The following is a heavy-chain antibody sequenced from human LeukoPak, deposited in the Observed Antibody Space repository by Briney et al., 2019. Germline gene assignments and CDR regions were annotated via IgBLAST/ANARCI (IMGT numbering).Heavy chain of an antibody. D-gene: IGHD6-13*01. CDR1: GFTFSSYG. V-gene: IGHV3-30*02. CDR2: IRYDGSNK. J-gene: IGHJ1*01. Sequence: GGSLRLSCAASGFTFSSYGMHWVRQAPGKGLEWVAFIRYDGSNKYYADSVKGRFTISRDNSKNTLYLQMNSLRAEDTAVYYCAKARIAAAGTGEYFQHWGQGTLVTVSS. CDR3: AKARIAAAGTGEYFQH.